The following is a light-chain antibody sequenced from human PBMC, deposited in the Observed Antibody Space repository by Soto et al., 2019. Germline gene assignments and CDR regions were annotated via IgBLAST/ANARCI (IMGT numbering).Light chain of an antibody. V-gene: IGKV3-15*01. CDR2: RTS. J-gene: IGKJ1*01. CDR1: QSISSN. CDR3: QQYNKWFPEWT. Sequence: IVMTHKTSAEPLAGEERASRSSTDSQSISSNLAWYQQKPGQAPRLLMFRTSSRATGFPARFSGTVSGTEFTLTISILPSEASAVYHCQQYNKWFPEWTFGQGTRVEIK.